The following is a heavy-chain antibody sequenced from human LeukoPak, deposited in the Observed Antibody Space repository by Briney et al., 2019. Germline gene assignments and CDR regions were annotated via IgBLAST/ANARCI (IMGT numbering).Heavy chain of an antibody. CDR3: ARVVGAASN. Sequence: SVKFPCNASGRTYKIYSTSGVRQPPGQGLEWMGGIIPIFGTANYAQKFQGRVTITADDSTSTAYMELSSVRSEETAVYYCARVVGAASNWGQGTLVTVSS. V-gene: IGHV1-69*13. D-gene: IGHD6-13*01. J-gene: IGHJ4*02. CDR2: IIPIFGTA. CDR1: GRTYKIYS.